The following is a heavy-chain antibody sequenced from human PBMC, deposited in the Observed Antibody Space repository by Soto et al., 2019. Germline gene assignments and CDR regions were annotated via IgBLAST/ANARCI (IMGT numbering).Heavy chain of an antibody. CDR3: ARETVTTSPRFDP. CDR1: GYTFTGYY. CDR2: INPNSGGT. V-gene: IGHV1-2*02. Sequence: GASVKVSCKASGYTFTGYYMHWVRQAPGQGLEWMGWINPNSGGTNYAQKFQGRVTMTRDTSISTAYMELSRLRSDDTAVYYCARETVTTSPRFDPWGQGTLVTVSS. J-gene: IGHJ5*02. D-gene: IGHD4-4*01.